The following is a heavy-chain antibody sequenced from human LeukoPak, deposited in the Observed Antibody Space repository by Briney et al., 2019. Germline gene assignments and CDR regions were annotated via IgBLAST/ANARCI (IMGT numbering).Heavy chain of an antibody. CDR3: ARRGGDSYGFQGWFDP. J-gene: IGHJ5*02. V-gene: IGHV4-39*01. Sequence: SETLSLTCTVSGGSISSVYYWGWIRQPPGKGLEWIGSIYYSGSTYYNPSLKSRVTISVDTSKNQFSLKLSSVTAPDTAVYYCARRGGDSYGFQGWFDPWGQGTLVTVSS. D-gene: IGHD5-18*01. CDR2: IYYSGST. CDR1: GGSISSVYY.